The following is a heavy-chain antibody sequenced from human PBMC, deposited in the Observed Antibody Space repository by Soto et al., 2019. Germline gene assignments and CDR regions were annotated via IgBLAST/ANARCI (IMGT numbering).Heavy chain of an antibody. D-gene: IGHD2-21*02. CDR1: GGSISIYY. Sequence: PSETLSLTCTVSGGSISIYYWSWIRQPPGKGLEWIGYIYYSGSTNYNPSLKSRVTISVDTSKNQFSLKLSSVTAADTAVYYCASTGVVTALPYYYYGMDVWGQGTTVT. CDR2: IYYSGST. V-gene: IGHV4-59*01. CDR3: ASTGVVTALPYYYYGMDV. J-gene: IGHJ6*02.